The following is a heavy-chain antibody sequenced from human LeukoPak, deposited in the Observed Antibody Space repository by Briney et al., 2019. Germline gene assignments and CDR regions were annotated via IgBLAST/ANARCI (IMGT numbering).Heavy chain of an antibody. V-gene: IGHV3-30*04. D-gene: IGHD2-2*01. CDR2: ISYDGSNK. CDR3: ARSRGQGHCSSTSCYAGLMDY. CDR1: GFTFSSYA. J-gene: IGHJ4*02. Sequence: GGSLRLSCAASGFTFSSYAMHWVRQAPGKGLEWVAVISYDGSNKYYADSVKGRFTISRDNSKNTLYLQMNSLRAEDTAVYYCARSRGQGHCSSTSCYAGLMDYWGQGTLVTVSS.